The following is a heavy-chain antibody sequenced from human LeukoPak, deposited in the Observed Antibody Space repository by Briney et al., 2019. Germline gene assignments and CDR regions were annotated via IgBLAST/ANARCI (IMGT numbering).Heavy chain of an antibody. V-gene: IGHV3-66*01. Sequence: GGSLRLSCAASGFTVSYNYMSWVRQAPGKGLEWFSVIYSGGSSYYADSVKGRFTISTDNSKNTLYLQMNSLRAEDTAIYYCAKGRTYFYDSSGSRSYYFDYWGQGTLATGSS. CDR1: GFTVSYNY. J-gene: IGHJ4*02. D-gene: IGHD3-22*01. CDR2: IYSGGSS. CDR3: AKGRTYFYDSSGSRSYYFDY.